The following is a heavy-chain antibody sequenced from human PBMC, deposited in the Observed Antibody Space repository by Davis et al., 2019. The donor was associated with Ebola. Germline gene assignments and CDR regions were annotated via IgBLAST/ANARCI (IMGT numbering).Heavy chain of an antibody. D-gene: IGHD6-6*01. V-gene: IGHV3-21*01. CDR3: ARGKGRSSCDY. Sequence: GESLKISCAASGFTFSRFSMNWVRQAPGKGLEWVSSISSSSSYIYYADSVKGRFTISRDNAKNSLYLQMNSLRAEDTAVYYCARGKGRSSCDYWGQGTLVTVSS. CDR2: ISSSSSYI. CDR1: GFTFSRFS. J-gene: IGHJ4*02.